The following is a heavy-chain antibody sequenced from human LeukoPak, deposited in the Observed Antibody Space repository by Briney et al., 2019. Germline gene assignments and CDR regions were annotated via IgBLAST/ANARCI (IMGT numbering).Heavy chain of an antibody. CDR1: EFTFNRYW. Sequence: GGSLRLSCAASEFTFNRYWMSWVRQAPGKGLEWVANIKHDGSEVHYVDSVKGRFTISRDNAKNSLSLQMNSLNVDDTGVYFCTRDALFGSGRTHLDFWSQGTLVSVSS. V-gene: IGHV3-7*04. CDR2: IKHDGSEV. D-gene: IGHD3-10*01. CDR3: TRDALFGSGRTHLDF. J-gene: IGHJ4*02.